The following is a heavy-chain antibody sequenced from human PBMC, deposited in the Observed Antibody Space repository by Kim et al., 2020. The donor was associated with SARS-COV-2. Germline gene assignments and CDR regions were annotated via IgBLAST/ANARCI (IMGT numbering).Heavy chain of an antibody. J-gene: IGHJ3*02. D-gene: IGHD3-16*01. CDR1: GFTFGDYA. CDR2: ISWNRGSI. V-gene: IGHV3-9*01. CDR3: AKDDGYDYVPGAFDI. Sequence: GGSLRLSCAASGFTFGDYAMHWVRQAPGKGLEWVSGISWNRGSIGYADSVKGRFTISRDNAKNSLYLQMNSLRAEDTALYYCAKDDGYDYVPGAFDIWGQGTMVTVSS.